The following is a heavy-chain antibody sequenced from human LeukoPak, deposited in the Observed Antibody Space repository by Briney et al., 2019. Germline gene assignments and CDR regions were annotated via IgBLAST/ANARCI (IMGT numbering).Heavy chain of an antibody. CDR3: ARGSITGIDY. J-gene: IGHJ4*02. CDR2: INHSGST. V-gene: IGHV4-34*01. Sequence: SETLSLTCAVYGVSFSGYYWSWVRQPPGKGLEWVGEINHSGSTNYNPSLKSRVTISVDTSKNQFSLKLSSVTAADTAVYYCARGSITGIDYWGQGTLVTVSS. D-gene: IGHD1-20*01. CDR1: GVSFSGYY.